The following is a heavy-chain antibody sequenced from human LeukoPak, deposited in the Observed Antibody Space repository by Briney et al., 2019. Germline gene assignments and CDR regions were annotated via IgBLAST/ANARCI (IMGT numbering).Heavy chain of an antibody. D-gene: IGHD3-22*01. CDR2: ISSSSSYI. V-gene: IGHV3-21*01. Sequence: GGSLRLSCAASGFTFSSYSMNWVRQAPGKGLEWVSSISSSSSYIYYADSVKGRFTISSDNAKNSLCLQMNSLRAEDTAVYYCARVRYYYDSSDWGQGTLVTVSS. J-gene: IGHJ4*02. CDR3: ARVRYYYDSSD. CDR1: GFTFSSYS.